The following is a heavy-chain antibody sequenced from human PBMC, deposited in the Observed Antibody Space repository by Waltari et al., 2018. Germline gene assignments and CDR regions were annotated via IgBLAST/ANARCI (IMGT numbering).Heavy chain of an antibody. J-gene: IGHJ4*02. D-gene: IGHD6-19*01. V-gene: IGHV1-69*01. CDR1: GATFSSHA. CDR2: ITPIFGTA. CDR3: ASGEAWLVLY. Sequence: QVQLVQSGAEVKKPGSSVKVSCKASGATFSSHAISWVRQAPGQGREWRGGITPIFGTANYAQKCQGRVTITADESTSTAYMELSSLRSEDTAVYYCASGEAWLVLYWGQGTLVTVSS.